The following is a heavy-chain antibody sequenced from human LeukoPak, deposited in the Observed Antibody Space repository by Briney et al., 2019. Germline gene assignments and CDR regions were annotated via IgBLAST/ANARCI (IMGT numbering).Heavy chain of an antibody. V-gene: IGHV3-23*01. D-gene: IGHD3-22*01. CDR2: ISGSGGST. CDR1: GFTFSSYA. CDR3: AKDAAQYYYDSSGYPYYFDY. Sequence: PGGSLRLSCAASGFTFSSYAMSWVRQAPGKGLEWVSAISGSGGSTYYADSAKGRFTISRDNSKNTLYLQMNSLRAEDTAVYYCAKDAAQYYYDSSGYPYYFDYWGQGTLVTVSS. J-gene: IGHJ4*02.